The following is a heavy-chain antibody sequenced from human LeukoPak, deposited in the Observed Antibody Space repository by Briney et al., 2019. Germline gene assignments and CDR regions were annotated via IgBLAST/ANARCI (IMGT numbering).Heavy chain of an antibody. D-gene: IGHD2-2*01. CDR2: INPSGGST. CDR1: GYTFTSYY. CDR3: ARGRLAMRDAFDI. V-gene: IGHV1-46*01. Sequence: ASVTVSCTASGYTFTSYYMHWVRQAPGQGLEWMGIINPSGGSTSYAQKFQGRVTMTRDTSTSTVYMELSSLRSEDTAVYYCARGRLAMRDAFDIWGQGTMVTVSS. J-gene: IGHJ3*02.